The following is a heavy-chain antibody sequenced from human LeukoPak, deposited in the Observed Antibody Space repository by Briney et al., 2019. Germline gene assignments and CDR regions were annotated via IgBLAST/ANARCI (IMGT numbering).Heavy chain of an antibody. V-gene: IGHV4-31*03. Sequence: KTSETLSLTCTVSGGSISSGGYYWSWIRQHPGKGLEWIGYIYYSGSTYHNPSLKSRVTISVDTSKNQFSLRLSSVTAADTAVYYCARYSDILTSFDSWGQGTLVTVSS. CDR1: GGSISSGGYY. D-gene: IGHD3-9*01. CDR2: IYYSGST. J-gene: IGHJ4*02. CDR3: ARYSDILTSFDS.